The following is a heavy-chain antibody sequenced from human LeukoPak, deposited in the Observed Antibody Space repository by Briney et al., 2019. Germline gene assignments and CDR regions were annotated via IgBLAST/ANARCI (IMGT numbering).Heavy chain of an antibody. Sequence: GRSLRLFCAASGFTFSSYAMHWVRQAPGKGLEGGAIISYDGSNKYYADSVKGRFTISRDNSKNTLYLQMNSLRAEDTAVYYCARDTNWNFDYWGQGTLVTVSS. D-gene: IGHD1-1*01. CDR3: ARDTNWNFDY. J-gene: IGHJ4*02. CDR1: GFTFSSYA. V-gene: IGHV3-30-3*01. CDR2: ISYDGSNK.